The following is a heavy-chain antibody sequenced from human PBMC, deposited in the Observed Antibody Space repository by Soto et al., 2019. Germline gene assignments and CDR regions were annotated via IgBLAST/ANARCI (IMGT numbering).Heavy chain of an antibody. D-gene: IGHD2-2*02. CDR2: ISSSSSTI. Sequence: GGSLRLSCAASGFTFSSYSMNWVRQAPGKGLEWLSYISSSSSTIYYADSVRGRFTISRDNARDSLYLQMNSLRDDDTAVYYCARDSGIPRSYWYFDLWGRGTLVTVSS. CDR3: ARDSGIPRSYWYFDL. CDR1: GFTFSSYS. J-gene: IGHJ2*01. V-gene: IGHV3-48*02.